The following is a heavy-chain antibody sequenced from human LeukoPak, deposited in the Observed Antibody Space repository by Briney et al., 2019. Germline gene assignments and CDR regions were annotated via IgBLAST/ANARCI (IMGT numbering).Heavy chain of an antibody. J-gene: IGHJ3*02. CDR2: IYTSGST. Sequence: SETLSLTCTVSGGSISSYYWSWIRQPAGKGLEWIGRIYTSGSTNYNPSLKSRVTMSVDTSKSQFSLKLSSVTAADTAVYYCARDLVVVPAATPPTLGAFDIWGQGTMVTVSS. CDR3: ARDLVVVPAATPPTLGAFDI. V-gene: IGHV4-4*07. D-gene: IGHD2-2*02. CDR1: GGSISSYY.